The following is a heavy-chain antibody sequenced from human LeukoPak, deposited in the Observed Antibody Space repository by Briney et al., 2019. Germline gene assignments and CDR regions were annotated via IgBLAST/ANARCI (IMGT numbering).Heavy chain of an antibody. Sequence: SETLSLTCTVSGGSISSYYWSWIRQPPGKGLEWIGYIYYSGSTNCNPSLKSRVTISVDTSKNQFSLKLSSVTAADTAVYYCARALDYGGNLIDYWGQGTLVTVSS. CDR2: IYYSGST. V-gene: IGHV4-59*01. CDR3: ARALDYGGNLIDY. CDR1: GGSISSYY. J-gene: IGHJ4*02. D-gene: IGHD4-23*01.